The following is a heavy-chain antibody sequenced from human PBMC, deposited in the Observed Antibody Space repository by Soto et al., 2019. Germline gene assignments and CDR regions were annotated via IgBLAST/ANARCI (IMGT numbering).Heavy chain of an antibody. CDR3: ARGPFNSDSSGYYFY. D-gene: IGHD3-22*01. CDR2: INHSGST. J-gene: IGHJ4*02. CDR1: GGSFSGYY. V-gene: IGHV4-34*01. Sequence: QVQLQQWGAGLLKPSETLSLTCAVYGGSFSGYYWSWIRQPPGKGLEWIGEINHSGSTNCNPSLKSRVTISVDTSKNQFSLKVSSVTAADTAVYYCARGPFNSDSSGYYFYWGQGSLVTVSS.